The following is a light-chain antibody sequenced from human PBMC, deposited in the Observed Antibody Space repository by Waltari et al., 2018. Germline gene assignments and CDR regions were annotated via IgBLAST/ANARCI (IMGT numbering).Light chain of an antibody. CDR3: QYYVRLPVT. Sequence: EIVLTQSPGTLSLSPGERATISCRASQSVGRTLTWYQQKPGQAPRLLIYGASSRATDIPDRFSGSGSGTDFSLTISRLEPEDFAVYYCQYYVRLPVTFGQGTKVEIK. J-gene: IGKJ1*01. CDR2: GAS. V-gene: IGKV3-20*01. CDR1: QSVGRT.